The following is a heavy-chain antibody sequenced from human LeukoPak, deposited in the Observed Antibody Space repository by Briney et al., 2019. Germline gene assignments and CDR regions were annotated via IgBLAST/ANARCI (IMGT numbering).Heavy chain of an antibody. Sequence: ASVKVSCKASGYTFPSYVVHWVRQAPGQGLEWMGWINAGTGNTEYSQKFQGRVTITRDTSATTAYMELSSLRSEDTSVYYCARDCSGGSCYVGALDYWGQGTLVTVSS. CDR3: ARDCSGGSCYVGALDY. D-gene: IGHD2-15*01. CDR1: GYTFPSYV. CDR2: INAGTGNT. V-gene: IGHV1-3*01. J-gene: IGHJ4*02.